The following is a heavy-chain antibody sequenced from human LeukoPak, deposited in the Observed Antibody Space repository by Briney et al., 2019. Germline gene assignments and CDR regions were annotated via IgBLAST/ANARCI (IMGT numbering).Heavy chain of an antibody. CDR3: ARAYGSGSPIDY. CDR1: GGSFSGYY. J-gene: IGHJ4*02. Sequence: SETLSLTCAVYGGSFSGYYWSWIRQPPGEGLEWIGEINHSGSTNYNPSLKGRVTISVDTSKNQFSLKLSSVTAADTAVYYCARAYGSGSPIDYRGQGTLVTVSS. CDR2: INHSGST. V-gene: IGHV4-34*01. D-gene: IGHD3-10*01.